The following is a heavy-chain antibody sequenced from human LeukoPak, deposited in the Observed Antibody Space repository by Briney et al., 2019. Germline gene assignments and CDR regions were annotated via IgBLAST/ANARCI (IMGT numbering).Heavy chain of an antibody. CDR2: ISSSSSYI. V-gene: IGHV3-21*01. CDR3: ARAGKLIAVAALDY. CDR1: GFTFSSYG. J-gene: IGHJ4*02. Sequence: GGSLRLSCAASGFTFSSYGMHWVRQAPGKGLEWVSSISSSSSYIYFADSVKGRFTISRDNAKNSLYLQMNSLRAEDTAVYYCARAGKLIAVAALDYWGQGTLVTVSS. D-gene: IGHD6-19*01.